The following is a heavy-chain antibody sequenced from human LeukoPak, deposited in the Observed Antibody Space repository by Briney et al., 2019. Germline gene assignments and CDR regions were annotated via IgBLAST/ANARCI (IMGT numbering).Heavy chain of an antibody. CDR2: ISGSGGST. D-gene: IGHD1-7*01. V-gene: IGHV3-23*01. Sequence: GGSLRLSCAASGFTFSSYAMSWVRQAPGKWLGWVSAISGSGGSTYYPDSVKGRFTISRDNSKNTLYLQMNSLRAEDTAGYYCAKRRGLELLYYYYMDVWGKGTTVTVSS. J-gene: IGHJ6*03. CDR3: AKRRGLELLYYYYMDV. CDR1: GFTFSSYA.